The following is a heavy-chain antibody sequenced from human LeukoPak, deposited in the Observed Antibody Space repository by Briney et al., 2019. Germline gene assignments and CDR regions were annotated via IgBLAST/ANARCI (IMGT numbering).Heavy chain of an antibody. V-gene: IGHV4-30-4*01. CDR1: GGSISTNDYF. CDR2: IHYSGIT. J-gene: IGHJ4*02. CDR3: ARAPLDNWNYFDY. Sequence: SETLSLTCTVSGGSISTNDYFWSWIRQSPEKGLEWIGYIHYSGITKSNPSLESRLTLSVDTSKNQLSLRLTSVTPEDTAVYYCARAPLDNWNYFDYWGQGTLVTVSS. D-gene: IGHD1-20*01.